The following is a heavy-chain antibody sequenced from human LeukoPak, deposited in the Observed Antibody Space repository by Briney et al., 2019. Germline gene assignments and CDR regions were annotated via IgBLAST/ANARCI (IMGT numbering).Heavy chain of an antibody. CDR3: ARRIDTAMVIDY. CDR1: GFIFSSYS. CDR2: ISSRSGTI. Sequence: GGSLRLSCAASGFIFSSYSMNWVRQAPRKGLEWVSYISSRSGTIYYADSVKGRFTISRDNAKNSLYLQMNSLRAEDTAVYYCARRIDTAMVIDYWGQGALVTVSS. V-gene: IGHV3-48*01. J-gene: IGHJ4*02. D-gene: IGHD5-18*01.